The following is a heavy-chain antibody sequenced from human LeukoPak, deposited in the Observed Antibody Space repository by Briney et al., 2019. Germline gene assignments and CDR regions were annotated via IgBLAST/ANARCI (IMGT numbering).Heavy chain of an antibody. J-gene: IGHJ4*02. CDR3: ARVTRGPSYYYDSSGYESGDY. CDR1: GFTFSSYA. Sequence: GGSLRLSCAASGFTFSSYAMHWVRQAPGKGLEWVAVISYDGGNKYYADSVEGRFTISRDNSKNTLYLQMNSLRAEDTAVYYCARVTRGPSYYYDSSGYESGDYWGQGTLVTVSS. CDR2: ISYDGGNK. D-gene: IGHD3-22*01. V-gene: IGHV3-30-3*01.